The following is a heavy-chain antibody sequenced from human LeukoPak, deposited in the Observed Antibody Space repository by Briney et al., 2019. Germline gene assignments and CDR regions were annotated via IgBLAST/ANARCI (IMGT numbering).Heavy chain of an antibody. V-gene: IGHV4-4*07. Sequence: SETLSLTCTVSGGSIGSYYWSWIRQPAGKGLEWIGRVHTSGNTDYNPSLKSRVTMSVDMSKNHFSLKLSSVTAADTAVYYCARGGGGGPHAFDIWGQGTMVTVSS. J-gene: IGHJ3*02. CDR1: GGSIGSYY. D-gene: IGHD2-15*01. CDR2: VHTSGNT. CDR3: ARGGGGGPHAFDI.